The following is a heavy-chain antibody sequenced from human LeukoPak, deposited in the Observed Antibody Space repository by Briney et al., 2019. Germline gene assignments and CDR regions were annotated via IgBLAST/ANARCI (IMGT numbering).Heavy chain of an antibody. J-gene: IGHJ4*02. CDR3: ARGRRYSSSWYRVDY. CDR1: GFTFSSYA. Sequence: GGSLRLSCAASGFTFSSYAMSWVRQAPGKGLEWVSAISGSGGSTYYADSVKGRFTISRDNSKNTLYLQMNSLRAEDTAVYYCARGRRYSSSWYRVDYWGQGTLVTVSS. D-gene: IGHD6-13*01. V-gene: IGHV3-23*01. CDR2: ISGSGGST.